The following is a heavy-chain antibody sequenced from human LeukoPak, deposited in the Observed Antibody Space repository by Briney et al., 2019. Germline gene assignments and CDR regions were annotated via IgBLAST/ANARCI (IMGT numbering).Heavy chain of an antibody. J-gene: IGHJ4*02. D-gene: IGHD3-10*01. CDR3: ASRPFLYGFRTYFDN. V-gene: IGHV4-34*01. CDR2: MKQSGTP. CDR1: GGSFSAFH. Sequence: PSETLSLTCAVYGGSFSAFHWNWIRQSPAKGLEWLGEMKQSGTPRYNPSPQGRVTISVDKSKNQFSLNVRSVTAADTAVYYCASRPFLYGFRTYFDNWAQGTLVTVSS.